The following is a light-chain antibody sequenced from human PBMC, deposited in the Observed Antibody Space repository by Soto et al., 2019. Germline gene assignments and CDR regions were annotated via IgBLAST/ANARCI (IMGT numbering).Light chain of an antibody. V-gene: IGKV1-9*01. Sequence: DIQLTQSPSFLSASVGDRVTITCRASQGISSHLAWYQQQPGKAPKLLIYVASTLQSGVPSRFSGSGSGTEFTLTIIGLQPEDLASYYCQQLNSYPITFGQGTRLEIK. CDR2: VAS. CDR1: QGISSH. J-gene: IGKJ5*01. CDR3: QQLNSYPIT.